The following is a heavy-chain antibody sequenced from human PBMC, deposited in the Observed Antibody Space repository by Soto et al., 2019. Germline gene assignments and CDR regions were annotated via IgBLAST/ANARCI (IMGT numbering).Heavy chain of an antibody. CDR2: INHSGST. CDR3: ARGRIAAAVGLLTYGMDV. J-gene: IGHJ6*02. V-gene: IGHV4-34*01. CDR1: GGSFSGYY. D-gene: IGHD6-13*01. Sequence: SETLSLTCAVYGGSFSGYYWSWIRQPPGKGLEWIGEINHSGSTNYNPSLKSRVTISVDTSKNQFSLKLSPVTAADTAVYYCARGRIAAAVGLLTYGMDVWGQGTTVTVYS.